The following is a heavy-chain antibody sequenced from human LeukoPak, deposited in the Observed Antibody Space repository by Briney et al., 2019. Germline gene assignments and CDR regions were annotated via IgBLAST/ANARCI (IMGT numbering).Heavy chain of an antibody. CDR1: GGSISNYY. CDR2: IYTSGST. CDR3: ARSPPKCRGGDCRYGGYHMDV. V-gene: IGHV4-4*07. J-gene: IGHJ6*03. D-gene: IGHD2-21*02. Sequence: PSETLSLTCTISGGSISNYYWTWIRQPAGKELEWIGHIYTSGSTKDNPSLRSRVTMSVDTSKNQFSLKLTSVTAADTAVYYCARSPPKCRGGDCRYGGYHMDVWGRGTTVTISS.